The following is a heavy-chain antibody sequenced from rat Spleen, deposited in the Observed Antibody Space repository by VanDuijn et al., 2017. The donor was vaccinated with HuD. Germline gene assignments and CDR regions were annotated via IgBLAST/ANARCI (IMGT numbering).Heavy chain of an antibody. Sequence: EVQLVESGGGLVQPGRSLKLSCAASGFTFSNYYMAWVRQAPKKGLEWVATISTSGSRTYYPDSVKGRFTISRDNAKSSLYLQMNRLKSEDTATYYCASAGDGYSYWGQGVMVTVSS. CDR1: GFTFSNYY. CDR3: ASAGDGYSY. CDR2: ISTSGSRT. J-gene: IGHJ2*01. D-gene: IGHD1-12*03. V-gene: IGHV5-25*01.